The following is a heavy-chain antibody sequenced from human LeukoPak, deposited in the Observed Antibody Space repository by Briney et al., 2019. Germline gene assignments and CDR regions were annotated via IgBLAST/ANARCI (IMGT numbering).Heavy chain of an antibody. D-gene: IGHD3-3*01. J-gene: IGHJ6*02. Sequence: PGGSLRLSCAASGFTFSSYAMHWVRQAPGKGLEWVAVIWYDGSNKYYADSVKGRFTISRDNSKNTLYLQMYSLRAEDTAVYYCARDASLRFLEWFHYVGYYYYGMDVWGQGTTVTVSS. CDR1: GFTFSSYA. CDR3: ARDASLRFLEWFHYVGYYYYGMDV. CDR2: IWYDGSNK. V-gene: IGHV3-33*08.